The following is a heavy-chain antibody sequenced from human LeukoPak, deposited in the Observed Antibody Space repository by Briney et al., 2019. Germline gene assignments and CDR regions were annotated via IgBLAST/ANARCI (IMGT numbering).Heavy chain of an antibody. Sequence: GGSLRLSCAASGFTFGSYVMSWVRQAPGKGPEWVSAISGDGGTYYADSVKGRFTISRDNSKNTLYLQMNSLGGEDTALYYCARCCGAASCYSGFDYWGQETLVTVAS. V-gene: IGHV3-23*01. CDR1: GFTFGSYV. D-gene: IGHD2-15*01. J-gene: IGHJ4*02. CDR3: ARCCGAASCYSGFDY. CDR2: ISGDGGT.